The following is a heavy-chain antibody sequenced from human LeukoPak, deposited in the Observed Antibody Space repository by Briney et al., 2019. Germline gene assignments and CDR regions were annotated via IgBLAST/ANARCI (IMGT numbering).Heavy chain of an antibody. Sequence: SETLSLTCTVSGGSISTHFWTWIRQSPGNGLEWIVYITDSGTIKCNPSLESRVTISRDTSKNQFSLNLNSMTAADTAVYYCARLDPEWELPPFAPDYWGQGTLVTVSS. D-gene: IGHD1-26*01. V-gene: IGHV4-59*08. CDR1: GGSISTHF. CDR2: ITDSGTI. CDR3: ARLDPEWELPPFAPDY. J-gene: IGHJ4*02.